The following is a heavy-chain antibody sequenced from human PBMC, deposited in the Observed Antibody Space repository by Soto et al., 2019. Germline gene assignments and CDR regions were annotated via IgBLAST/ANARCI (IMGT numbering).Heavy chain of an antibody. CDR3: ARQKNPAWFDP. CDR1: GGSISSSNW. V-gene: IGHV4-4*02. CDR2: IYHSGST. Sequence: QVQLQESGPGLVKPSANLSLTCAVSGGSISSSNWWSWVRQPPGKGLECIGEIYHSGSTNYNPSLKGPVTISVDKSKNQCSLKLSSVTAADTAVYYCARQKNPAWFDPWGQGTLVTVSS. J-gene: IGHJ5*02.